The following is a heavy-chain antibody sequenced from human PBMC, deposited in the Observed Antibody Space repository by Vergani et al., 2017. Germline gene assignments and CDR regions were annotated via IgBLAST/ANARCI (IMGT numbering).Heavy chain of an antibody. V-gene: IGHV3-30-3*01. D-gene: IGHD3-22*01. CDR1: GFTFSSYA. CDR3: ARDRHDSSPSGIDY. Sequence: QVQLVQSGAEVKKPGASVKVSCKASGFTFSSYAMHWVRQAPGKGLEWVAVISYDGSNKYYADSVKGRFTTSRDNSKNTLYLQMNSLRAEDTAVYYCARDRHDSSPSGIDYWGQGTLVTVSS. CDR2: ISYDGSNK. J-gene: IGHJ4*02.